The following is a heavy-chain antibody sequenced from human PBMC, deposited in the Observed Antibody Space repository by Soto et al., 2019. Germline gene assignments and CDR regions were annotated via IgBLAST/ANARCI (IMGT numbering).Heavy chain of an antibody. Sequence: SETLSLTCTVSGGSISSYYWSWIRQPPGKGLEWIGYIYYSGSTNYNPSLKSRVTISVDTSKNQFSLKLSSVTAADTAVYYCARKGIVGARGAFDIWGQGTMVTVSS. CDR2: IYYSGST. J-gene: IGHJ3*02. D-gene: IGHD1-26*01. CDR1: GGSISSYY. V-gene: IGHV4-59*01. CDR3: ARKGIVGARGAFDI.